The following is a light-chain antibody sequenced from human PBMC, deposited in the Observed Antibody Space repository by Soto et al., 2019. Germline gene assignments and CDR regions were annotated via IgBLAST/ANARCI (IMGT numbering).Light chain of an antibody. CDR1: QSISSH. V-gene: IGKV3-11*01. Sequence: EIVLTQSPATLSLSPGERATLSCRASQSISSHLAWYQQKPGQSPRLLMYDASSRATGIPVRFSGSGSGTDFTLTISSLEPEDFAVYYCQQRSNWPLTFGGGTKVEI. CDR2: DAS. J-gene: IGKJ4*01. CDR3: QQRSNWPLT.